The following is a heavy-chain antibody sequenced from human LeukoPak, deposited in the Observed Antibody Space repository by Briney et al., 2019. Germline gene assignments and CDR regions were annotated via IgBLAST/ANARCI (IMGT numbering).Heavy chain of an antibody. J-gene: IGHJ4*02. D-gene: IGHD6-19*01. CDR3: AGEGSGWYDNY. CDR2: ISSSGNTM. V-gene: IGHV3-48*04. Sequence: GGSLRLSCAASGFTFTTYSMNWVRQAPGKVLEWVSYISSSGNTMHYADSVKGRFTISRDNAKNSLYLQMNSLRAEDTAVYYCAGEGSGWYDNYWGQGTLVTVSS. CDR1: GFTFTTYS.